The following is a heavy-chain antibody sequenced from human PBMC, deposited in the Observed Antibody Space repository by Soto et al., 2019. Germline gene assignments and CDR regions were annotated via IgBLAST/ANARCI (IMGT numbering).Heavy chain of an antibody. CDR1: GFTFSSYS. D-gene: IGHD3-22*01. CDR3: ASPRRDYYDSSGYYYRRHGMDV. J-gene: IGHJ6*02. V-gene: IGHV3-48*02. Sequence: GGSLRLSCAASGFTFSSYSMNWVRQAPGKGLEWVSYISSSSSTTYYADSVKGRFTISRDNAKNSLYLQMNSLRDEDTAVYYCASPRRDYYDSSGYYYRRHGMDVWGQGTTVTVSS. CDR2: ISSSSSTT.